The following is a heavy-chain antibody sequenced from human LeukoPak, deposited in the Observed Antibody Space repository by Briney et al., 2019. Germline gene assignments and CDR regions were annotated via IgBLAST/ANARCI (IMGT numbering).Heavy chain of an antibody. J-gene: IGHJ4*02. CDR1: GYTFTSYD. CDR2: MNPNSGNT. D-gene: IGHD2-15*01. V-gene: IGHV1-8*01. CDR3: ARGAPQEYCSGGSCPYFDY. Sequence: ASVKVSCKASGYTFTSYDINWVRQATGQGLEWMGWMNPNSGNTGYAQKFQGRVTITRNASISTAYMEVSSLRSEDTAVYYCARGAPQEYCSGGSCPYFDYWGQGTLVTVSS.